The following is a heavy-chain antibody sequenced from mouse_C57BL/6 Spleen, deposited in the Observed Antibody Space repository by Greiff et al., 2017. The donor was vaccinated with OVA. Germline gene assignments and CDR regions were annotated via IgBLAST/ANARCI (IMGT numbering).Heavy chain of an antibody. CDR3: AREDSSGYLAWFAD. J-gene: IGHJ3*01. Sequence: VQLQQSGAELVKPGASVKISCKASGYAFSSYWMNWVKQRPGKGLEWIGQIYPGDGDTNYNGKFKGKATLTADKSSSTAYMQLSSLTSEDSAVYFSAREDSSGYLAWFADWGQGTLVTVSA. V-gene: IGHV1-80*01. CDR2: IYPGDGDT. D-gene: IGHD3-2*02. CDR1: GYAFSSYW.